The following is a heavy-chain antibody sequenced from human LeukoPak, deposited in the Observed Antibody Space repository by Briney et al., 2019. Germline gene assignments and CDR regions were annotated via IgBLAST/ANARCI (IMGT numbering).Heavy chain of an antibody. D-gene: IGHD3-22*01. CDR3: ARGRGRPRITMIVVVPGAFDI. Sequence: SETLSLTCAVDGGSFGGYYWSWIRQPPGKGLEWIGEINHSGSTNYNPSLKSRVTLSVDTSKNQFSLTLSSVTAADTAVYYCARGRGRPRITMIVVVPGAFDIWGQGTMVTVSS. V-gene: IGHV4-34*01. J-gene: IGHJ3*02. CDR2: INHSGST. CDR1: GGSFGGYY.